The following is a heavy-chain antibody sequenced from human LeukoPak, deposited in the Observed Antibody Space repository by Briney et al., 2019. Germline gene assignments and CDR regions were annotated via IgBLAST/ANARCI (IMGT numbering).Heavy chain of an antibody. CDR1: GFTFNSYS. J-gene: IGHJ4*02. CDR2: VSGGGGST. D-gene: IGHD2-15*01. V-gene: IGHV3-23*01. Sequence: GGSLRLSCAASGFTFNSYSMNWVRQAPGKGLQWVSAVSGGGGSTSYADSVKGRFTISRDNSKNTIYLQLNSLRAEDTAVYYCAKSGTACSGGSCYSHYFDFWGQGTLVTVSS. CDR3: AKSGTACSGGSCYSHYFDF.